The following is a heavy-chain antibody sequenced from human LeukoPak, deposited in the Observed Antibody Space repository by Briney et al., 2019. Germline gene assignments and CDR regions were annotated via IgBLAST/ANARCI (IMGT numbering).Heavy chain of an antibody. J-gene: IGHJ5*02. CDR1: GYTFTGYY. Sequence: GASVKVSCKASGYTFTGYYMHWVRQAPGQGLEWMGRINPNSGGTNYAQKFQGRVTMTRDTSISTAYMELSRLRSDDTAVYYCARETYIMVRGVIITNRFDPWGQGTLVTVSS. V-gene: IGHV1-2*06. CDR2: INPNSGGT. D-gene: IGHD3-10*01. CDR3: ARETYIMVRGVIITNRFDP.